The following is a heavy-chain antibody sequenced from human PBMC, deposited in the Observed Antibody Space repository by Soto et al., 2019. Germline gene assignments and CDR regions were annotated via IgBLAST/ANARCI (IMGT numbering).Heavy chain of an antibody. J-gene: IGHJ6*03. CDR2: INHSGST. CDR3: ARGTWYYYYYMDV. V-gene: IGHV4-34*01. CDR1: GGSFSGYY. Sequence: SETLSLTCAVYGGSFSGYYWSWIRQPPGKGLEWIGEINHSGSTNYNPSLKSRVTISVDTSKNQFSLKLSSVTAADTAVYYCARGTWYYYYYMDVWGKGTTVTVSS.